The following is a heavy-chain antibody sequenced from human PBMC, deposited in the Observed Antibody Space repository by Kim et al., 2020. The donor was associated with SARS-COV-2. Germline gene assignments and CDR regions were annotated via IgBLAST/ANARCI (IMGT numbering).Heavy chain of an antibody. V-gene: IGHV3-48*03. CDR3: ARDAGWDAPGI. CDR2: ISSSGSTI. D-gene: IGHD6-19*01. Sequence: GGSLRLSCAASGFTFSSYEMNWVRQAPGKGLEWVSYISSSGSTIYYADSVKGRFTISRDNAKNSLYLQMNSLRAEDTAVYYCARDAGWDAPGIWGQGTMVTVSS. J-gene: IGHJ3*02. CDR1: GFTFSSYE.